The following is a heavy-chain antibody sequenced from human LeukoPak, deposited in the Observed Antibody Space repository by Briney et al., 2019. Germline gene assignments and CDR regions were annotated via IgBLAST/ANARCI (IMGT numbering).Heavy chain of an antibody. J-gene: IGHJ4*02. CDR1: GGTFSSYA. D-gene: IGHD3-16*01. CDR3: ARVEELGGEYYFDY. CDR2: IIPIFGTA. V-gene: IGHV1-69*13. Sequence: ASVKVSRKASGGTFSSYAISWVRQAPGQGLEWMGGIIPIFGTANYAQKFQGRVTITADESTSTAYMELSSLRSEDTAVYYCARVEELGGEYYFDYWGQGTLVTVSS.